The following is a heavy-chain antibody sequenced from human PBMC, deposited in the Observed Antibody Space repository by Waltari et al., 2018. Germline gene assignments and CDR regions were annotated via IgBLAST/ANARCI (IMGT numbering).Heavy chain of an antibody. CDR2: IRSKAENYAT. CDR3: IRRNYGGDSDMTD. CDR1: GFMFSAGD. D-gene: IGHD2-21*02. Sequence: EVQLVESGGDFVQPGGSLKLSCAASGFMFSAGDMHWARQASGKGLEWIGRIRSKAENYATAYAASVRGRFTLSRDDSKNTAYLQMNSLETEDTALYYCIRRNYGGDSDMTDWGQGTLVTVSS. V-gene: IGHV3-73*02. J-gene: IGHJ4*02.